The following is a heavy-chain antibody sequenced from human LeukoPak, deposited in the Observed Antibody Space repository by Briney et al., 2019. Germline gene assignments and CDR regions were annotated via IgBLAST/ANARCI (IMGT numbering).Heavy chain of an antibody. Sequence: GESLKISCKGSGYSFTSCWIGWVRQMPGKGLEWMGIIYPGDSDTRYSPSFQGQVTTSADKSITTAYLQWDSLKASDTAMYYCARHPWGIKVADYWGQGTLVTVSS. D-gene: IGHD3-16*01. CDR3: ARHPWGIKVADY. J-gene: IGHJ4*02. CDR2: IYPGDSDT. CDR1: GYSFTSCW. V-gene: IGHV5-51*01.